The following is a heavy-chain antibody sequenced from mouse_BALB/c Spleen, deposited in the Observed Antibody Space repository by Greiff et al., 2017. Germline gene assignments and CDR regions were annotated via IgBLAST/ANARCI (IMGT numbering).Heavy chain of an antibody. CDR3: ASDDGYYVGFAY. J-gene: IGHJ3*01. CDR2: IDPYNGGT. D-gene: IGHD2-3*01. CDR1: GYAFTSYN. V-gene: IGHV1S135*01. Sequence: EVKLQESGPELVKPGASVKVSCKASGYAFTSYNMYWVKQSHGKSLEWIGYIDPYNGGTSYNQKFKGKATLTVDKSSSTAYMHLNSLTSEDSAVYYCASDDGYYVGFAYWGQGTLVTVSA.